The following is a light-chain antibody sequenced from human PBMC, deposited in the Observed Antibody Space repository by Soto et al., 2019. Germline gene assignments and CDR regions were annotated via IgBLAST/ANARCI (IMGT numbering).Light chain of an antibody. V-gene: IGKV4-1*01. Sequence: DIVMTQSPDSLAVSLGERATINCKSSQSLLYSSNNKNYLVWYQQKPGQPPKLLIYWASTRESGVPDRFSGSGSGADFTLTISSLQAEDVAVYYGQQYYSIPQTFGQGTKVEIK. CDR1: QSLLYSSNNKNY. CDR3: QQYYSIPQT. CDR2: WAS. J-gene: IGKJ1*01.